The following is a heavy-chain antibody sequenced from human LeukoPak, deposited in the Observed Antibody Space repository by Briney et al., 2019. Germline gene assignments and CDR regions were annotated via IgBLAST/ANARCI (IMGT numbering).Heavy chain of an antibody. J-gene: IGHJ4*02. CDR2: ISGSGGST. V-gene: IGHV3-23*01. Sequence: GGSLRLSCAASGFTFSSYAMSWVRQAPGKGLEWVSAISGSGGSTYYADSVKGRFTISRDNSKNTLYLQMNSLRAEDTAVYYCAKGRTVLMVFGYYFDYWGQGTLVTVSS. D-gene: IGHD2-8*01. CDR3: AKGRTVLMVFGYYFDY. CDR1: GFTFSSYA.